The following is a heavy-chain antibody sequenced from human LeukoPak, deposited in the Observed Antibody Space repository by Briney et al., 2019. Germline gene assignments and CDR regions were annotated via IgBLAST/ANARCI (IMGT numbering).Heavy chain of an antibody. CDR3: ARDRPYSSSWYVKDY. J-gene: IGHJ4*02. V-gene: IGHV1-18*01. Sequence: ASVKVSCKASGYTFTRYGISWVRQAPGQGLEWMGWISAYNGNTNYAQKLQGRVTMTTDTSTSTAYMELRSLRSDDTAVYYCARDRPYSSSWYVKDYWGQGTLVTVSS. D-gene: IGHD6-13*01. CDR2: ISAYNGNT. CDR1: GYTFTRYG.